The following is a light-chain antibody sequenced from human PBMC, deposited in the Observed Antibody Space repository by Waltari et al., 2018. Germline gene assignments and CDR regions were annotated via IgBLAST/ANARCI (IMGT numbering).Light chain of an antibody. Sequence: QSALTQPRSVSGSPGQSVAISCTGTSSDVGGYNYVPWYQQHPGKAPKLMIYDVTERPSGVPDRFSGSKSGNTASLTVSGLQAEDEADYYCCSFAAGDAYVFGTGTKVSVL. V-gene: IGLV2-11*01. J-gene: IGLJ1*01. CDR2: DVT. CDR1: SSDVGGYNY. CDR3: CSFAAGDAYV.